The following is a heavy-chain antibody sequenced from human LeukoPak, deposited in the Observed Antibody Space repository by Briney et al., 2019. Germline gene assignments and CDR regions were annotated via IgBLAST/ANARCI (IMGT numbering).Heavy chain of an antibody. Sequence: GASVKVSCKASGGTFSSYAISWVRQAPGQGLEWMGGIIPIFGTANYAQKFQGRVTITTDESTSTAYMELSSLRSEDTAVYYCASGLGFGEPYYYYYYMDVWGKGTTVTVSS. D-gene: IGHD3-10*01. CDR1: GGTFSSYA. CDR2: IIPIFGTA. V-gene: IGHV1-69*05. J-gene: IGHJ6*03. CDR3: ASGLGFGEPYYYYYYMDV.